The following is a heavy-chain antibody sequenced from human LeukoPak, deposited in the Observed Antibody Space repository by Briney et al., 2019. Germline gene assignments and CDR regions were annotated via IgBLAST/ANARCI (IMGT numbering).Heavy chain of an antibody. D-gene: IGHD2-15*01. CDR1: GGSVSSGSYY. V-gene: IGHV4-61*01. CDR2: IYYSGST. CDR3: ARDLEDCSGGSCYAQFDY. Sequence: SETLSLTCTVSGGSVSSGSYYWSWLRQPPGKGLEWIGYIYYSGSTNYNPSLKSRVTISVDTSKSQFSLKLSSVTAADTAVYYCARDLEDCSGGSCYAQFDYWGQGTLVTVSS. J-gene: IGHJ4*02.